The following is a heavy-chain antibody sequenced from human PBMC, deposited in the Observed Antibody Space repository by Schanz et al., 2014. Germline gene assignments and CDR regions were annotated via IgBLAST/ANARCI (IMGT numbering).Heavy chain of an antibody. Sequence: QLVESGGGLVQPGGSLRLSCKDSGFTYSRYWMHWVRQAPGKGLVWVSRLHSDGTSAAYADSVKGRFTISRDDAKNTLYLQMHSLRVEDTAIYYCARAWDYGSGSHVAYWGRGTLVTVSS. J-gene: IGHJ4*02. D-gene: IGHD3-10*01. V-gene: IGHV3-74*01. CDR1: GFTYSRYW. CDR3: ARAWDYGSGSHVAY. CDR2: LHSDGTSA.